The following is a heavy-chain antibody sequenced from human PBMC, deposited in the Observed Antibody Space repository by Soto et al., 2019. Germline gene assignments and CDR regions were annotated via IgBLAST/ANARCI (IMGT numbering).Heavy chain of an antibody. CDR1: GGAFSSYA. J-gene: IGHJ5*02. CDR2: IIPIFGTA. D-gene: IGHD6-6*01. Sequence: SVKVSCKASGGAFSSYAIRWVRQAPGQGGEGMGGIIPIFGTANYAQKFQGRVTITADKSTSTACMELSSLRSEDTAVYSCATEYTSSQGWFDPWGQGTLVTVSS. V-gene: IGHV1-69*06. CDR3: ATEYTSSQGWFDP.